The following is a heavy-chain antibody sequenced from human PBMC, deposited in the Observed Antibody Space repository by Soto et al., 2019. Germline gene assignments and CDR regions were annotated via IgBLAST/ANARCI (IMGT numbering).Heavy chain of an antibody. CDR3: ARHEARGYCSSTSCYRADWFDP. J-gene: IGHJ5*02. CDR2: IYPGDSDT. V-gene: IGHV5-51*01. D-gene: IGHD2-2*01. CDR1: GYSFTSYW. Sequence: GESLKISCKGSGYSFTSYWIGWVRQMPGKGLEWMGIIYPGDSDTRYSPSFQGQVTISADKSISTAYLQWSSLKASDTAMYYCARHEARGYCSSTSCYRADWFDPWGQGTLVTVSS.